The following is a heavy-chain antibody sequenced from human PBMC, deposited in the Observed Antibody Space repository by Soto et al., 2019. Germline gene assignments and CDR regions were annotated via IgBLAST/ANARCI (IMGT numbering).Heavy chain of an antibody. D-gene: IGHD1-7*01. CDR3: ARLTGTSTFYSYYYIDV. CDR2: IDNSGNT. J-gene: IGHJ6*03. V-gene: IGHV4-39*01. CDR1: GGSISSSSYY. Sequence: SETLSLTCTVSGGSISSSSYYWGWIRQAPGKGLEWIGSIDNSGNTYYNPSLKSRVTTSVDTSKNQFSLKLSFVTAADTAVYYCARLTGTSTFYSYYYIDVWGTGTTVTV.